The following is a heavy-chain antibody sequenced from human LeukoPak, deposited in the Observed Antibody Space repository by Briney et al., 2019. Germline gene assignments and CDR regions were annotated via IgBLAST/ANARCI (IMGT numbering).Heavy chain of an antibody. V-gene: IGHV1-69*13. CDR2: TIPIFGTA. CDR1: GGTFSSYA. D-gene: IGHD4-17*01. Sequence: SVTVSCTASGGTFSSYAISWVRQAPGQGLEWMGGTIPIFGTANYAQKFQGRVTITADESTSTAYMELSSLRSEDTAVYYCAREDYGDYGVDYWGQGTLVTVSS. J-gene: IGHJ4*02. CDR3: AREDYGDYGVDY.